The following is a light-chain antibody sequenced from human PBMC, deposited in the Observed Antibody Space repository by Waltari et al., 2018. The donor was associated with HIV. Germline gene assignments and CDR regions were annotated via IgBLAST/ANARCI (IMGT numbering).Light chain of an antibody. Sequence: EIVMTQSPDSLAVSLGERATINCKSSQSVLYSSNNKNYLAWYQQKPGQPPKLLIYWASTRESGVPDRFSGSGSGTDFTLTISSLQAEDVAVYYCQQYYSTPLTFGPGTKVDIK. V-gene: IGKV4-1*01. J-gene: IGKJ3*01. CDR1: QSVLYSSNNKNY. CDR3: QQYYSTPLT. CDR2: WAS.